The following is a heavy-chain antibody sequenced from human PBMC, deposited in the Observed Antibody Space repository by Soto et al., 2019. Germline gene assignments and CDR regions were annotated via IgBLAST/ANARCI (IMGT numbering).Heavy chain of an antibody. Sequence: EVQLVESGGGLVKPGGSLRLSCAASGFTFSSYSMNWVRQAPGKGLEWVSSISVSSSYIYYADSVKGRFSISRDNARNSLYLQMNSLRAEDTAVYYCARDGVTMVRGVIVRIDYWGQGTLVTVSS. CDR1: GFTFSSYS. J-gene: IGHJ4*02. V-gene: IGHV3-21*02. CDR2: ISVSSSYI. D-gene: IGHD3-10*01. CDR3: ARDGVTMVRGVIVRIDY.